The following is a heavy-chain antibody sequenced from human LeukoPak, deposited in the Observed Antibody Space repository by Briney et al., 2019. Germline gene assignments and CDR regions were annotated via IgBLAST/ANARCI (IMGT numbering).Heavy chain of an antibody. CDR1: GFTFSSYE. D-gene: IGHD3-3*01. V-gene: IGHV3-23*01. CDR2: ISGSGGST. J-gene: IGHJ4*02. Sequence: GGSLRLSCAASGFTFSSYEMSWVRQAPGKGLEWVSAISGSGGSTYYADSVKGRFTISRDNSKNTLYLQMNSLRAEDTAVYYCASHPRGYDFWSGYYDWGQGTLVTVSS. CDR3: ASHPRGYDFWSGYYD.